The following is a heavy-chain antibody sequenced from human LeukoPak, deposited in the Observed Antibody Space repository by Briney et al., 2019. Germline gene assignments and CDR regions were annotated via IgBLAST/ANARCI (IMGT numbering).Heavy chain of an antibody. V-gene: IGHV1-18*01. CDR2: ISAYNGNT. D-gene: IGHD3-10*01. Sequence: ASVKVSCKASGYAFTSYGISWVRQAPGQGLEWMGWISAYNGNTNYAQKLQGRVTMTTDTSTSTAYMELRSLRSDDTAVYYCARGPQYYYGSAAPYIWGQGTLVTVSS. J-gene: IGHJ1*01. CDR3: ARGPQYYYGSAAPYI. CDR1: GYAFTSYG.